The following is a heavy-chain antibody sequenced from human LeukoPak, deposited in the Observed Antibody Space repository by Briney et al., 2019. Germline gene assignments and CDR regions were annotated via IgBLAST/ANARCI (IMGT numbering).Heavy chain of an antibody. CDR2: ISAYNGNT. V-gene: IGHV1-18*01. J-gene: IGHJ4*02. CDR3: ARVCYDSSGYYCFDY. CDR1: GYTFTSYG. Sequence: ASVKVSCKASGYTFTSYGISWVRQAPGQGLEWMGWISAYNGNTNDAQKLQGRVTMTTDTSTSTAYMELRSLRSDDTAVYYCARVCYDSSGYYCFDYWGQGTLVTVSS. D-gene: IGHD3-22*01.